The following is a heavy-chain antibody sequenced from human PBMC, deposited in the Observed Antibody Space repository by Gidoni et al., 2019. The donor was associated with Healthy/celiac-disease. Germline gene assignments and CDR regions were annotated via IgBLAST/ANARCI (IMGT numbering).Heavy chain of an antibody. V-gene: IGHV3-9*01. CDR2: ISWNSGSI. Sequence: EVQLVESGGGLVQPGRSLRLSCAASGFTFDDYAMHWVRQAPGKGLEWVSGISWNSGSIGYADSVKGRFTISRDNAKNSLYLQMNSLRAEDTALYYCAKTGSCSSTSCYWFDYWGQGTLVTVSS. D-gene: IGHD2-2*01. CDR3: AKTGSCSSTSCYWFDY. CDR1: GFTFDDYA. J-gene: IGHJ4*02.